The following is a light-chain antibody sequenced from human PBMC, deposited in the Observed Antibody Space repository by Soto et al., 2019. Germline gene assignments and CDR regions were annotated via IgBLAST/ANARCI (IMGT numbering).Light chain of an antibody. J-gene: IGLJ2*01. CDR2: DND. Sequence: QSVLMQPPSVSAAPGQKVTISCSGSRSNIGRNYVSWYQQLPGTAPKLLIYDNDKRPSGIPDRFSGSKSGASASLDITGLKTGDEADYFCATWDTSLSMVFGGGTQLTVL. V-gene: IGLV1-51*01. CDR3: ATWDTSLSMV. CDR1: RSNIGRNY.